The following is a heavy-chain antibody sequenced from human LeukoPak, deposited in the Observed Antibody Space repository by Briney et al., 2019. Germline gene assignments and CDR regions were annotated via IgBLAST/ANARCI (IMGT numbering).Heavy chain of an antibody. J-gene: IGHJ4*02. CDR3: ARDLMGYCRGDTCYSGLDY. CDR1: GGTFSSYA. Sequence: SVKVSCKASGGTFSSYAISWVRQAPGQGLEWMGRIIPILGIANYAQKFQGRVTITADKSTSTAYMELSSLRSEDTAVYYCARDLMGYCRGDTCYSGLDYWGQGILVTVSS. CDR2: IIPILGIA. D-gene: IGHD2-15*01. V-gene: IGHV1-69*04.